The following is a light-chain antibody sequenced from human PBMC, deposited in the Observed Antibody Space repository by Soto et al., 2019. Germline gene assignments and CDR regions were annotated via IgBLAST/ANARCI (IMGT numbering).Light chain of an antibody. V-gene: IGKV1-9*01. Sequence: DIQLTQSPSFLSASVGDRVTITCRASQGISSYLAWYQQKPGKAPKLLIYAASTLQSGVPSTFSRSGSGTEFALTISSLQPEDFATYYCQQLNSYPRTFGQGTKVEIK. CDR3: QQLNSYPRT. CDR1: QGISSY. CDR2: AAS. J-gene: IGKJ1*01.